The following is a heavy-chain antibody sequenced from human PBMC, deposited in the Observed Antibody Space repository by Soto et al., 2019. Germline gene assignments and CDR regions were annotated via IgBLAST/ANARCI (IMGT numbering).Heavy chain of an antibody. CDR3: AGEEVHSRGAEYFPH. V-gene: IGHV4-31*03. CDR2: VYYSGST. D-gene: IGHD6-13*01. CDR1: GGSISSGGYY. Sequence: QVQLQESGPGLVKPSQTLSLTCTVSGGSISSGGYYWSWIRQHPGKGLEWIGYVYYSGSTYYNPFLMSRVTISGDTYKNQFSLKLSSVTAADTAVDYGAGEEVHSRGAEYFPHWGQGTLVTVA. J-gene: IGHJ1*01.